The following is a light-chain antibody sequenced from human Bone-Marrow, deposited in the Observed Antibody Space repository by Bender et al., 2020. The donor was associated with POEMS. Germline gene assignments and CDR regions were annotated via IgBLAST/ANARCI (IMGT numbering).Light chain of an antibody. CDR2: DDS. Sequence: SYVLTQLPSVSLAPGQTAKITMGGNNIRSQSVQWYQQKPGQAPVLVVYDDSDRPSGIPARHSGSKSGNTATLTITRVGVSDGPDELCQVWNTGSQHVVFGGGAKLTVL. J-gene: IGLJ3*02. V-gene: IGLV3-21*02. CDR1: NIRSQS. CDR3: QVWNTGSQHVV.